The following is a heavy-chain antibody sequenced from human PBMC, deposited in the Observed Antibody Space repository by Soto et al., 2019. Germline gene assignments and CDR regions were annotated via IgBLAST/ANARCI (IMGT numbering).Heavy chain of an antibody. CDR2: INPSGGST. J-gene: IGHJ3*02. D-gene: IGHD2-2*01. Sequence: GASVKVSCKASGYTFTSYYMHWVRQAPGQGLEWMGIINPSGGSTSYAQKFQGRVTMTRDTSTSTVYMELSSLRSEDTAVYYCARGYCSGTSCRSGAFDIWGQGTMVTVSS. CDR1: GYTFTSYY. CDR3: ARGYCSGTSCRSGAFDI. V-gene: IGHV1-46*01.